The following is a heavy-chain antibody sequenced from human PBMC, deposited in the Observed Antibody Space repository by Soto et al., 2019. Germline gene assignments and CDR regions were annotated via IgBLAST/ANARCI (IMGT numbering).Heavy chain of an antibody. Sequence: GGSLRLSCAASGFTFDDYTMHWVRQAPGKGLEWVSLISWDGGSTYYAGSVKGRFTISRDNSKNSLYLQMNSLGTEDTALYYCAKGGYYDILTGRDYWGQGTLVTVSS. J-gene: IGHJ4*02. D-gene: IGHD3-9*01. CDR3: AKGGYYDILTGRDY. V-gene: IGHV3-43*01. CDR1: GFTFDDYT. CDR2: ISWDGGST.